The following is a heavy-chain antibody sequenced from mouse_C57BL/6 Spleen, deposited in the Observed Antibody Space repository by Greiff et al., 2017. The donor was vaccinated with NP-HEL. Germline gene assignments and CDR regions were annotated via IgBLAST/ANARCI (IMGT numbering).Heavy chain of an antibody. CDR3: ARLDDGYYSPY. CDR1: GYTFTDYY. V-gene: IGHV1-26*01. Sequence: VQLQQSGPELVKPGASVKISCKASGYTFTDYYMNWVKQSHGKSLEWIGDINPNNGGTSYNQKFKGKATLTVDKSSSTAYMELRSLTSEDSAVYYCARLDDGYYSPYWGQGTLVTVSA. D-gene: IGHD2-3*01. CDR2: INPNNGGT. J-gene: IGHJ3*01.